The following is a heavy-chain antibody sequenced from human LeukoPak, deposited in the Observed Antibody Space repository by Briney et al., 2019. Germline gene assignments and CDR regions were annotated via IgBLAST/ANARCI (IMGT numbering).Heavy chain of an antibody. J-gene: IGHJ6*03. Sequence: SETLSLTCTVSGGSISSSTYYWGWIRQPPGKGLEWIGSISYGGTTYYNPSLNSRVTISVDTSKNQFSLRMSSVTAADTAVYYCARLVGYYYYYMDVWGKGTTVTVSS. CDR3: ARLVGYYYYYMDV. CDR1: GGSISSSTYY. D-gene: IGHD2-15*01. V-gene: IGHV4-39*01. CDR2: ISYGGTT.